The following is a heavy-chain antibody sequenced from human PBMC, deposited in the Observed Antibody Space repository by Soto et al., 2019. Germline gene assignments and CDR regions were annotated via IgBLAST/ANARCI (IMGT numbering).Heavy chain of an antibody. CDR2: INPSGDST. CDR3: ARATRSGSPHFDH. Sequence: ASVKVSCKGAGYTFSNYYMHWVRQAPGQGLEWMGIINPSGDSTSYAQEFQGRVTMTRETSTCTLYMELSSLRSEDTAVYYCARATRSGSPHFDHWGQGTLVTVSS. V-gene: IGHV1-46*01. J-gene: IGHJ4*02. D-gene: IGHD5-12*01. CDR1: GYTFSNYY.